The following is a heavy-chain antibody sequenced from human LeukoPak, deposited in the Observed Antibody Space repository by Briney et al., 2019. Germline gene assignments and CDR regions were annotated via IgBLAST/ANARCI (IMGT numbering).Heavy chain of an antibody. CDR3: AHELGYYYYMDV. CDR2: IGWDDDK. Sequence: SGPALVKPTQPLTLTCTFSGFSLSTSGMCVSWIRQPPGKALEWLARIGWDDDKYYSTSLKTRLTISKDTSKNQVVLTMTNMDPVDTATYYCAHELGYYYYMDVWGKGTTVTVSS. CDR1: GFSLSTSGMC. J-gene: IGHJ6*03. V-gene: IGHV2-70*11. D-gene: IGHD6-13*01.